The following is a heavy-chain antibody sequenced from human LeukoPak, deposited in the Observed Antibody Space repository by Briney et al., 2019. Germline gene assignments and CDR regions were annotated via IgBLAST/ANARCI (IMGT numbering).Heavy chain of an antibody. Sequence: SETLPLTSTASGGSISSYYWSWIRQPPGQGLEWIGYIYYSGSTNYNPSLKSRVTISVDTSKNQFSLKLSSVTAADTAVYYCARGGGYSYALGAMYYFDYWGQGTLVTVSS. J-gene: IGHJ4*02. D-gene: IGHD5-18*01. CDR1: GGSISSYY. CDR2: IYYSGST. V-gene: IGHV4-59*01. CDR3: ARGGGYSYALGAMYYFDY.